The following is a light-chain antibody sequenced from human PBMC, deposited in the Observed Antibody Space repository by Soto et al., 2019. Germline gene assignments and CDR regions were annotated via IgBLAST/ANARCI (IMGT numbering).Light chain of an antibody. CDR2: KAS. Sequence: DIQMTQSPSTLSASVGDRVTITCRASQSISSWLAWYQQKPGKAPKLLIYKASSLESGVPSRFSDSGSGTEFTLTLSSLQPDDFATYYCQQYNSYSTFGQGTKLEIK. V-gene: IGKV1-5*03. J-gene: IGKJ2*01. CDR3: QQYNSYST. CDR1: QSISSW.